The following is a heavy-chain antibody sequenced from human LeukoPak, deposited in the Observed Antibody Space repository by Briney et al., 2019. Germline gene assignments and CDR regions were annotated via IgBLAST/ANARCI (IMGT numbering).Heavy chain of an antibody. CDR1: GGPIGIFY. D-gene: IGHD3-10*01. CDR3: AREVLSMVRGVIPKEAWGWFDA. J-gene: IGHJ5*02. CDR2: IFTTGNN. Sequence: SETLSLTCTVSGGPIGIFYWHWIRQPAGKGLEWIGRIFTTGNNDYNPSLKRRVTISVDTSKNQFSLKLRSVTAADTAVYYCAREVLSMVRGVIPKEAWGWFDAWGQGTLVTVSS. V-gene: IGHV4-4*07.